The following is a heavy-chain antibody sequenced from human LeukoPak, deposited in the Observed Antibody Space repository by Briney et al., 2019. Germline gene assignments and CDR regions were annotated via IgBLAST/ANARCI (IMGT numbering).Heavy chain of an antibody. Sequence: GGSLRLSCAASGFTFSSYAMSWVRKAPGKGLEWVSAISGSGGSTYYADSVKGRFTISRDNSKNTLYLQMNSLRAEDTAVYYCAKGKTGYSSGWYFGYWGQGTLVTVSS. CDR1: GFTFSSYA. CDR3: AKGKTGYSSGWYFGY. V-gene: IGHV3-23*01. J-gene: IGHJ4*02. D-gene: IGHD6-19*01. CDR2: ISGSGGST.